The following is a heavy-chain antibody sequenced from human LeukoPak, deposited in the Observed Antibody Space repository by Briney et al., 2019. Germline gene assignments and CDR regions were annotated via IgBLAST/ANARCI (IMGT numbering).Heavy chain of an antibody. CDR2: IIPIFGTA. J-gene: IGHJ6*03. CDR3: ARGNMVRGVIAYYYYYMDV. CDR1: GGTFSSYA. V-gene: IGHV1-69*06. Sequence: SVKVSCKASGGTFSSYAISWVRQAPGQGLEWMGGIIPIFGTANYAQKFQGRVTITADKSTSTVYMELSSLRSEDTAVYYCARGNMVRGVIAYYYYYMDVWGKGTTVTVSS. D-gene: IGHD3-10*01.